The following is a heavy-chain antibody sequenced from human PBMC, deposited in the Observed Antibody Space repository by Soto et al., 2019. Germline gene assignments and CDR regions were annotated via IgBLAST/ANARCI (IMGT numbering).Heavy chain of an antibody. D-gene: IGHD3-9*01. J-gene: IGHJ2*01. V-gene: IGHV1-69*02. CDR2: IIPILGIA. CDR1: GGTFSSYT. Sequence: QVQLVQSGAEVKKPGSSVKVSCKASGGTFSSYTISWVRQAPGQGLEWMGRIIPILGIANYAQKFQGRVTITADKSTSTAYMELSSLRSEDTAVYYCARILRWLQYTGHWYFDLWGRGTLVTVSS. CDR3: ARILRWLQYTGHWYFDL.